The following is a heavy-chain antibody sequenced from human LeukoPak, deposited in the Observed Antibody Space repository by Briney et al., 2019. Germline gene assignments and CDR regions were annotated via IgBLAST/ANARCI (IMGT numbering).Heavy chain of an antibody. CDR1: GFTFSTYW. V-gene: IGHV3-7*01. D-gene: IGHD3-10*01. J-gene: IGHJ6*03. CDR3: ATYFGSETYYIPYNYHYMDV. Sequence: PGGSLRLSCAASGFTFSTYWMGWVRQTPGKGLEWVANIKQDGSEKYYVDSVEGRFTISRDNAKNSLYLQMNSLRAEDTAVYYCATYFGSETYYIPYNYHYMDVWGKGTTVTVSS. CDR2: IKQDGSEK.